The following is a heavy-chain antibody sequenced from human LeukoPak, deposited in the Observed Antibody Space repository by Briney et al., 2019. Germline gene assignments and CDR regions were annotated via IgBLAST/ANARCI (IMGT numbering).Heavy chain of an antibody. D-gene: IGHD4-11*01. J-gene: IGHJ5*02. CDR2: INPSGGST. Sequence: ASVKVSCKASGYTFTSYYMHWVRQAPGQGLEWMGIINPSGGSTSYAQKFQGRVTMTRDTSTSTVYMELSSLRSEDTAVYYCAKEHPPMTTVTINWFDPWGQGTLVTVSS. CDR1: GYTFTSYY. CDR3: AKEHPPMTTVTINWFDP. V-gene: IGHV1-46*01.